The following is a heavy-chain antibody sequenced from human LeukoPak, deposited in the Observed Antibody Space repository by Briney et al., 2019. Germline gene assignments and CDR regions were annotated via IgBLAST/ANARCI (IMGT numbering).Heavy chain of an antibody. CDR3: ARALARYCSGGSCFLDY. J-gene: IGHJ4*02. D-gene: IGHD2-15*01. Sequence: GASVKVSCKASGYTFTSYYMHWVRQAPGQGLEWMGIINPSGGSTSYAQKFQGRVTMTRDTSTSTVYMELSSLRSEDTAVYYCARALARYCSGGSCFLDYWGQGTLVTVSS. CDR1: GYTFTSYY. V-gene: IGHV1-46*01. CDR2: INPSGGST.